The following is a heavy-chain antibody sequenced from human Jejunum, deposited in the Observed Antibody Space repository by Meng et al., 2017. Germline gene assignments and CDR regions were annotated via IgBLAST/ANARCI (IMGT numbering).Heavy chain of an antibody. Sequence: GGSLRLSCEASGFVFHSYAMTWVRQAPGKGLEWVSFISGSGRSSNYADSVKGRFTISRDKPKSTLYLQMNSLRAEDTAVYYCAKVGPYYDISTGYFLDRYYFDYWGQGTLVTVSS. CDR3: AKVGPYYDISTGYFLDRYYFDY. J-gene: IGHJ4*02. V-gene: IGHV3-23*01. D-gene: IGHD3-9*01. CDR1: GFVFHSYA. CDR2: ISGSGRSS.